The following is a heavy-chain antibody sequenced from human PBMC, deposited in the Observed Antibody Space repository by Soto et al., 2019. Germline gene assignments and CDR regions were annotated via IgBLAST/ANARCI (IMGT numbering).Heavy chain of an antibody. J-gene: IGHJ4*02. CDR1: GDSINSDKYY. CDR3: ARLEGLATISYYFDF. Sequence: QLQLQESGPGLVKPSETLSLTCSVSGDSINSDKYYWGWVRQPPGKGLEWIGSIYYRGNAYYKPSLQTRVTISLDKSRSQFSLKLNSVTAADSAVYFCARLEGLATISYYFDFWGPGALVTVSS. CDR2: IYYRGNA. D-gene: IGHD3-9*01. V-gene: IGHV4-39*01.